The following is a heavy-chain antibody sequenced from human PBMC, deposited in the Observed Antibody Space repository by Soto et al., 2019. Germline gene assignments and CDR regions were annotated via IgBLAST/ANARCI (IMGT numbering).Heavy chain of an antibody. CDR2: IYYSGST. Sequence: PSETLSLTCTVSGGSISSGGYYWSWIRQHPGKGLEWIGYIYYSGSTYYNPSLKSRVTISVDTSKNQFSLKLSSVTAADAAVYYCARDYGCGGDCTYYFDYWGQGTLVTVSS. D-gene: IGHD2-21*01. V-gene: IGHV4-31*03. CDR3: ARDYGCGGDCTYYFDY. J-gene: IGHJ4*02. CDR1: GGSISSGGYY.